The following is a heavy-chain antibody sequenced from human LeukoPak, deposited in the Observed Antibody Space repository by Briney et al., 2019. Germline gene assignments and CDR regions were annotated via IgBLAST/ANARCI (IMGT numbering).Heavy chain of an antibody. Sequence: GGSLRLSCAASGFTFSSYWMSWVRQAPGMGLEWVANIKQDGSEKYYVDSVKGRFTISRDDAKNSLYLQMNSLRAEDTAVYYCARESSSWYRDTFFGGSLYFDYWGQGTLVTVSS. D-gene: IGHD6-13*01. V-gene: IGHV3-7*03. J-gene: IGHJ4*02. CDR3: ARESSSWYRDTFFGGSLYFDY. CDR1: GFTFSSYW. CDR2: IKQDGSEK.